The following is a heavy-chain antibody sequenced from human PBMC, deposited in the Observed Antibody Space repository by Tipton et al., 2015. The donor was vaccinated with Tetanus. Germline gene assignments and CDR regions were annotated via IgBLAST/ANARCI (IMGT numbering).Heavy chain of an antibody. CDR1: GVSVRSYY. J-gene: IGHJ5*02. Sequence: TLSLTCTVSGVSVRSYYWTWIHQPPGKGLEWIGEVDDSGSTNYSPSLKSRVTISLDTSKNEFSLTLSSVTAADTAVYYCARGTWLYTSTYHRHWLDPWGQGTLVTVSS. CDR2: VDDSGST. V-gene: IGHV4-34*01. D-gene: IGHD6-13*01. CDR3: ARGTWLYTSTYHRHWLDP.